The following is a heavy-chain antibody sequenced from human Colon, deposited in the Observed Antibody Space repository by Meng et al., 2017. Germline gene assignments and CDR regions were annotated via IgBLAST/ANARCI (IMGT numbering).Heavy chain of an antibody. V-gene: IGHV3-30*04. J-gene: IGHJ4*01. CDR2: ISYDGSNK. CDR3: ARVGYYDSSFEGSAY. Sequence: GGSLRLSCAASGFTFSSYAMHWVRQAPGKGLEWVAVISYDGSNKYYADSVKGRFTISRDNSKNTLYLQMNSLRAEDTAVYYCARVGYYDSSFEGSAYWGHGKPVNVSS. D-gene: IGHD3-22*01. CDR1: GFTFSSYA.